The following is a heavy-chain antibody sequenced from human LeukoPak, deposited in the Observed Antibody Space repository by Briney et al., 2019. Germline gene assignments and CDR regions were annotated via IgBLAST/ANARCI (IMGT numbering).Heavy chain of an antibody. Sequence: GGSLRLSCAASGFTFSSYWMTWVRQAPGKGLEWVANIKEDGCEKNYVDSVKGRFTISRDNAKNSLYLQMNSLRAEDTAVYYCARFARSPDCWGQGTLVTVSS. CDR1: GFTFSSYW. V-gene: IGHV3-7*01. J-gene: IGHJ4*02. D-gene: IGHD3-10*01. CDR3: ARFARSPDC. CDR2: IKEDGCEK.